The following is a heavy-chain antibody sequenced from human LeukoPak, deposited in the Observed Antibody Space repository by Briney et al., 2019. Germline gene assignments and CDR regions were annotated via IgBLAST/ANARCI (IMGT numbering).Heavy chain of an antibody. CDR3: ARDLPRYCSSTSCPNWFDP. CDR1: GYTFTGYY. J-gene: IGHJ5*02. Sequence: ASVKVSCKASGYTFTGYYMHWVRQAPGQGLEWIGWINPNSGGTNYAQKFQGRVTMTRDTSISTAYMELSRLRSDDAAVYYCARDLPRYCSSTSCPNWFDPWGQGTLVTVSS. CDR2: INPNSGGT. V-gene: IGHV1-2*02. D-gene: IGHD2-2*01.